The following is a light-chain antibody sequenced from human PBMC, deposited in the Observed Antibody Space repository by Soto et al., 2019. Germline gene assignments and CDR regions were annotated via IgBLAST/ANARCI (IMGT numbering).Light chain of an antibody. J-gene: IGLJ2*01. V-gene: IGLV2-14*03. CDR3: SSYTSSSTV. Sequence: QSVLTQPASVSGSPGQSITISCTGTSSDVGGYNYVSWYQQHPGKAPKLMIYDVSNRPSGVSNRFFGSKSGNTASLTISGLQAEDEADYYCSSYTSSSTVFGGGTKVTVL. CDR1: SSDVGGYNY. CDR2: DVS.